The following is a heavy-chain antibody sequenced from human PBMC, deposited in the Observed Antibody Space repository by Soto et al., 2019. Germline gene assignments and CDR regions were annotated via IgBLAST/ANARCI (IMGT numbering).Heavy chain of an antibody. CDR1: GYTFTSYA. CDR3: ARGWDCSSTSCYLMDNWFDP. CDR2: INAGNGNT. Sequence: ASVKVSCKASGYTFTSYAMHWVRQAPGQRLEWMGWINAGNGNTKYSQKFQGRVTITRDTSASTAYMELSSLRSEDTAVYYCARGWDCSSTSCYLMDNWFDPWGQGTLVTVSS. D-gene: IGHD2-2*01. V-gene: IGHV1-3*01. J-gene: IGHJ5*02.